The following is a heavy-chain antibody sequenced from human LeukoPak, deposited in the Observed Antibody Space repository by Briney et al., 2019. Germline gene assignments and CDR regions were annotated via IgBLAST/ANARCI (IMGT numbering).Heavy chain of an antibody. J-gene: IGHJ4*02. V-gene: IGHV3-33*06. CDR2: IWYDGSNK. CDR3: AKARITMIVVAD. CDR1: GFTFSSYG. Sequence: GRSLRLSCAASGFTFSSYGMHWVRQAPGKGLEWVAVIWYDGSNKYYADSVKGRFTISRDNSKNTLYLQMNSLRAEDTAVYYCAKARITMIVVADWGQGTLVTVSS. D-gene: IGHD3-22*01.